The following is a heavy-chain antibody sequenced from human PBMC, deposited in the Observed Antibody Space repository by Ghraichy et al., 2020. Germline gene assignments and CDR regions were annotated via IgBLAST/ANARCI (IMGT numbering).Heavy chain of an antibody. Sequence: ASVKVSCKASGYTFTDYYMHWVRQAPGQGLEWMGWINPNSGGTNYAQKFQGRVTMTRDTSISTAYMELSRLRSDDTAMYYCARGGCSTASCYDQSYWGQGTLVSASS. CDR2: INPNSGGT. J-gene: IGHJ4*02. D-gene: IGHD2-2*01. CDR3: ARGGCSTASCYDQSY. CDR1: GYTFTDYY. V-gene: IGHV1-2*02.